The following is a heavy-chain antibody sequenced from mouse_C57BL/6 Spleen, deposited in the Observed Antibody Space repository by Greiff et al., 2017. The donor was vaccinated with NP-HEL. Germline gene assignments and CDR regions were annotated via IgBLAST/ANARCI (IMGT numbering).Heavy chain of an antibody. V-gene: IGHV5-4*01. J-gene: IGHJ3*01. CDR2: ISDGGSYT. D-gene: IGHD2-4*01. CDR3: AIYYDYDGFAY. Sequence: EVQLVESGGGLVKPGGSLKLSCAASGFTFSSYAMSWVRQTPEKRLEWVATISDGGSYTYYPDNVKGRFTISRDNAKNNLYLQMSHLKSEDTAMYYCAIYYDYDGFAYWGQGTLVTVSA. CDR1: GFTFSSYA.